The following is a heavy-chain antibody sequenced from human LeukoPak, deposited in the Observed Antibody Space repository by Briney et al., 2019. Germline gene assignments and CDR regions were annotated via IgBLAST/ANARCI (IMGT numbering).Heavy chain of an antibody. CDR2: IRYDGSNK. D-gene: IGHD6-13*01. CDR3: AKGAHVGSSWYGRVDY. V-gene: IGHV3-30*02. Sequence: GGSLRLSCAASGFTFSSYGMHWVRQAPGKGLEWVAFIRYDGSNKYYADSVKGRFTISRDNSKNTLYLQMNSLRAEDTAVYYCAKGAHVGSSWYGRVDYWGQGTLVTVSS. J-gene: IGHJ4*02. CDR1: GFTFSSYG.